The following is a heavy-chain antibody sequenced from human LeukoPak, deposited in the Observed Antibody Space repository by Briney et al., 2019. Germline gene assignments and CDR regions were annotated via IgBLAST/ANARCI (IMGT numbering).Heavy chain of an antibody. CDR3: ATAGNYRFDC. CDR1: GFTFSNSW. D-gene: IGHD1-7*01. Sequence: GGSLRLSCVASGFTFSNSWMHWVRQVPGKGLLWVSRISSDGSSSIYVDSVKGRFTISRDNAKNTLYLQMNSLRAEDTAVYYCATAGNYRFDCWGQGTLVTVSS. V-gene: IGHV3-74*01. J-gene: IGHJ4*02. CDR2: ISSDGSSS.